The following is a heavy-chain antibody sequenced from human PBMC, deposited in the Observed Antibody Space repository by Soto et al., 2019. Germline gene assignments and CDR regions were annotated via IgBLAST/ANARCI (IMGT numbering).Heavy chain of an antibody. CDR3: ARVWGGAFDI. CDR2: IYYSGST. CDR1: GGSISSSSYY. D-gene: IGHD3-10*01. J-gene: IGHJ3*02. Sequence: SETLSLTCTVSGGSISSSSYYWGWIRQPPGKGLEWIGSIYYSGSTYYNPSLKSRVTISVDTSKNQFSLKLSSVTAADTAVYYCARVWGGAFDIWGQGTMVTVSS. V-gene: IGHV4-39*07.